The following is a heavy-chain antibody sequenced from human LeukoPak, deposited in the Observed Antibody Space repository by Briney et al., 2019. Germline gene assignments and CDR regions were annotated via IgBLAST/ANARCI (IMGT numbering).Heavy chain of an antibody. J-gene: IGHJ4*02. D-gene: IGHD6-13*01. CDR2: ISTDGIST. V-gene: IGHV3-74*01. CDR3: ASSLPRYSSSWYLFNY. Sequence: GGSLRLSCAASGFTFSSDWMHWVRQAPGKGLVWVSRISTDGISTAYADSVKGRFTISRDNAKNTLYLQVNSLRAEDTAVYYCASSLPRYSSSWYLFNYWGQGTLVTVSS. CDR1: GFTFSSDW.